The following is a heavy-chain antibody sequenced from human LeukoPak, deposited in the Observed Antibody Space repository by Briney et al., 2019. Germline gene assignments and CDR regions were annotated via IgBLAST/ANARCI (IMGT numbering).Heavy chain of an antibody. CDR2: INQEGSRK. J-gene: IGHJ4*02. V-gene: IGHV3-7*03. Sequence: GSLRLSCVASGFTFNSYWMSWVRQTPGKGLECVARINQEGSRKEYSDSVEGRFTISRDNAKNSLYLQLSSLRTEDTAVYYCVRQTVSGATYFDFWGQGTLVTVSA. CDR1: GFTFNSYW. D-gene: IGHD1-26*01. CDR3: VRQTVSGATYFDF.